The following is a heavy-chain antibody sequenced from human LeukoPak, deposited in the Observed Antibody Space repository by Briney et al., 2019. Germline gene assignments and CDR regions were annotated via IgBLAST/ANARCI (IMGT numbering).Heavy chain of an antibody. CDR3: ARGSSYYHILTGFNY. Sequence: GASVKVSCKASGYTFTGYDINWVRQAPGQGLEWMGWMNPNSGSTLYAQEFQGRVTMTRDTSISTAYMELSSLRSEDTAVYYCARGSSYYHILTGFNYWGQGTLVTVSS. CDR2: MNPNSGST. CDR1: GYTFTGYD. V-gene: IGHV1-8*01. D-gene: IGHD3-9*01. J-gene: IGHJ4*02.